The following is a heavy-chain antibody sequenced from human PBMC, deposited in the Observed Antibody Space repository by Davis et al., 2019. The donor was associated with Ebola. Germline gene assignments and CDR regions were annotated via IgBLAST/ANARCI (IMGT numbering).Heavy chain of an antibody. CDR1: GFAFASYS. CDR3: AEIYWVRYGMDV. Sequence: PGGSLRLSCAASGFAFASYSMNWVRQAPGKGPEWVSGLWSGGLNKYYADSVKGRFTVSRDNSRNTLSLQMNSLRAEDTAVYYCAEIYWVRYGMDVWGQGTTVTVSS. V-gene: IGHV3-23*03. D-gene: IGHD2-8*02. J-gene: IGHJ6*02. CDR2: LWSGGLNK.